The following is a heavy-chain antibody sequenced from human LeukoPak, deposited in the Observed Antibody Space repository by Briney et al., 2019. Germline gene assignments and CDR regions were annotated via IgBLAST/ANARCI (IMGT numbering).Heavy chain of an antibody. CDR2: VYASGNT. Sequence: SQTLSLTCTVSGGSISSGSYYWSWIRQPAGRGREWIGRVYASGNTNYNPSLKSRITISIDTSQNQFSLMLSSVTAADTAVYYCARLLEVSSTFDPWGQGTLVTVSS. J-gene: IGHJ5*02. CDR1: GGSISSGSYY. V-gene: IGHV4-61*02. D-gene: IGHD5/OR15-5a*01. CDR3: ARLLEVSSTFDP.